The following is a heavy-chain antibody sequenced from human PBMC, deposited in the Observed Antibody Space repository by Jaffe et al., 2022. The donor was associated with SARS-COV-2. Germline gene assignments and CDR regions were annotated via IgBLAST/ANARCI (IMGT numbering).Heavy chain of an antibody. CDR2: IYYSGST. CDR3: ARGEESTTREYVD. J-gene: IGHJ4*02. CDR1: GGSISSYY. V-gene: IGHV4-59*01. D-gene: IGHD2-2*01. Sequence: QVQLQESGPGLVKPSETLSLTCTVSGGSISSYYWSWIRQPPGKGLEWIGYIYYSGSTNYNPSLKSRVTISVDTSKNQFSLKLSSVTAADTAVYYCARGEESTTREYVDWGQGTLVTVSS.